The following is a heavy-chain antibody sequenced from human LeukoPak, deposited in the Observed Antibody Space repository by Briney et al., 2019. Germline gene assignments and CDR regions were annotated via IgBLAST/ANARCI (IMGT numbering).Heavy chain of an antibody. CDR1: GGSISSSNW. CDR3: ARRVWNYDFCSGYYLHLDY. D-gene: IGHD3-3*01. CDR2: INHSGST. Sequence: SETLSLTCAVSGGSISSSNWWSGVRPPPGKGQEWIGEINHSGSTNYNQSLKSRVTISVDTSKNKFSLTLSSVSAADTAVYYCARRVWNYDFCSGYYLHLDYWGQGTLVTVSS. J-gene: IGHJ4*02. V-gene: IGHV4-4*02.